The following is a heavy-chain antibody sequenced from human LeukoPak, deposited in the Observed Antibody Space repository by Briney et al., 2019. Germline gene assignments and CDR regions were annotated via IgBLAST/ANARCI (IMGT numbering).Heavy chain of an antibody. Sequence: GGSLRLSCAASGFSFSKYWMHWVRQTPGEGLVWVARIKEDGTYTSYADSVKGRFTISRDNARNTVFLQMNSLRAEDTAVYYCARDFDMGITPGNDFDFWGQGTLVTVSS. CDR2: IKEDGTYT. J-gene: IGHJ4*02. CDR3: ARDFDMGITPGNDFDF. V-gene: IGHV3-74*01. CDR1: GFSFSKYW. D-gene: IGHD3-9*01.